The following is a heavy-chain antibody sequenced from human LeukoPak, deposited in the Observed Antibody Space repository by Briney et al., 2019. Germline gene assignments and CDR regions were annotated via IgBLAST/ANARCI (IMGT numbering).Heavy chain of an antibody. CDR2: INWNGGTT. CDR1: GFTFDAYG. CDR3: ARTRYSGSYGGADY. J-gene: IGHJ4*02. D-gene: IGHD1-26*01. V-gene: IGHV3-20*01. Sequence: PGGSLRLSCAASGFTFDAYGMTWVRQAPGKGLEWVSGINWNGGTTRYADSVKGRFTISRDNAKNSLYLQMSSLRAEDTALYHCARTRYSGSYGGADYWGQGTLVTVSS.